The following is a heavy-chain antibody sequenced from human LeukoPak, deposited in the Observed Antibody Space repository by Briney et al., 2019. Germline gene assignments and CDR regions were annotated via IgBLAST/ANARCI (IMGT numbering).Heavy chain of an antibody. CDR2: IIPIFGTA. J-gene: IGHJ4*02. V-gene: IGHV1-69*13. Sequence: ASVKVSCKASGGTFSSYAISWVRQAPGQGLEWMGGIIPIFGTANYAQKFQGRVAITADESTSTAYMELSSLRSEDTAVYYCATDGYRFSIAAAGTFDYWGQGTLVTASS. CDR1: GGTFSSYA. D-gene: IGHD6-13*01. CDR3: ATDGYRFSIAAAGTFDY.